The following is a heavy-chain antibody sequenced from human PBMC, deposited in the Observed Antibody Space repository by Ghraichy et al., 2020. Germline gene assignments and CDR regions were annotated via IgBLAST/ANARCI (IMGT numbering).Heavy chain of an antibody. CDR1: GGSISSYY. V-gene: IGHV4-59*01. Sequence: GSLRLSCIVSGGSISSYYWSWIRQPPGKGLEWIGYIYYSGSTDYNPSLKSRVTISVDTSKNQFSLKLSSVTAADTAVYYCARGILDDFWSGYPYGMDVWGQGTTVTVSS. J-gene: IGHJ6*02. D-gene: IGHD3-3*01. CDR3: ARGILDDFWSGYPYGMDV. CDR2: IYYSGST.